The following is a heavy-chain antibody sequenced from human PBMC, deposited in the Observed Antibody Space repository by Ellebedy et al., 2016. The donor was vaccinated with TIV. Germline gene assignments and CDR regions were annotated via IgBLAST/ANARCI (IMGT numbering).Heavy chain of an antibody. Sequence: PGGSLRLSCAASGFTFNNYRMNWVRQAPGKGLEWGSNISDSSTYMHYAKSVKGRFTISRDNDKNSLFLQMNSLRAEDTAVYYCARDHRRGDGPFDYWGQGTLVTVSS. CDR3: ARDHRRGDGPFDY. D-gene: IGHD5-24*01. V-gene: IGHV3-21*01. CDR2: ISDSSTYM. J-gene: IGHJ4*02. CDR1: GFTFNNYR.